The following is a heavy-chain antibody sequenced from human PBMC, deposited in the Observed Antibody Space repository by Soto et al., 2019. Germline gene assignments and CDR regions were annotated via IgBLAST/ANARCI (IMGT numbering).Heavy chain of an antibody. D-gene: IGHD2-2*01. CDR3: ASDTSTT. Sequence: QVQLVQSGAEVKKPGASVKVSCKASGYTFTSHDINWMRQATGQGLEWMGWMNPNSGHTNYAQKFQGRVTMTRNTYISTAYMELTSLRSEDTVVYYCASDTSTTGGQGTLVTVSS. J-gene: IGHJ4*02. CDR1: GYTFTSHD. V-gene: IGHV1-8*01. CDR2: MNPNSGHT.